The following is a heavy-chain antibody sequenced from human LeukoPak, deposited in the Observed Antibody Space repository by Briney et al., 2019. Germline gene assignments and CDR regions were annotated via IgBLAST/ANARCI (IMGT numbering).Heavy chain of an antibody. CDR2: MNPNSGST. D-gene: IGHD5-12*01. CDR3: ARGRSTGYRYYFEY. J-gene: IGHJ4*02. Sequence: ASVKVSSKASGYTFTSYDINWVRQATGQGLEWMGWMNPNSGSTGYAQKFQGRVTITRNTSISTAYMELSGLRSEDTAVYYCARGRSTGYRYYFEYWGQGTLVTVSS. V-gene: IGHV1-8*03. CDR1: GYTFTSYD.